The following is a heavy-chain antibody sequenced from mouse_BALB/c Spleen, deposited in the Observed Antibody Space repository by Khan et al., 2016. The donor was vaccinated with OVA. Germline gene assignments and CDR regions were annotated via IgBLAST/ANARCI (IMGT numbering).Heavy chain of an antibody. V-gene: IGHV3-2*02. Sequence: EVKLEESGPGLVKPSQSLSLTCTVTGYSITSDYAWNWIRQFPGNRLEWMGYINYSGSTSKKPSLNSRMSISRDTSKNQIFLQLNSVTTEDTATYYCVRGGSYWGQGTLVTVSA. CDR3: VRGGSY. CDR2: INYSGST. J-gene: IGHJ3*01. CDR1: GYSITSDYA.